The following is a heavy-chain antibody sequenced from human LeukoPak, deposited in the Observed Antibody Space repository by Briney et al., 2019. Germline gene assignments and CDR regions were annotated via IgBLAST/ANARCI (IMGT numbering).Heavy chain of an antibody. V-gene: IGHV3-74*01. CDR2: ISSDGSDT. Sequence: PGGSLRLSCAASGFTFRTYWMHWVRQVPGRGLVWVSRISSDGSDTIYADSVKGRFTISRDNAKNTLYLQMNSLRAEDTAVYYCARDWGGYGPTSHDYCGQGTLVTVSS. CDR1: GFTFRTYW. D-gene: IGHD3-16*01. CDR3: ARDWGGYGPTSHDY. J-gene: IGHJ4*02.